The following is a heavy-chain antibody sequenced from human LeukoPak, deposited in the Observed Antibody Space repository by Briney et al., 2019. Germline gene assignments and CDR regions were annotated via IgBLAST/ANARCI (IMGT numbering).Heavy chain of an antibody. CDR2: IRYDGSNK. D-gene: IGHD3-22*01. Sequence: GGSLRLSCAASGFTFSSYGMHWVRQAPGKGLEWVAFIRYDGSNKYYADSVKGRFTISRDNSKNTLYLQMNSLRAEDTAVYYCAKPWSGYYDSSGYYYHFDYWGQGTLVTVSS. V-gene: IGHV3-30*02. J-gene: IGHJ4*02. CDR3: AKPWSGYYDSSGYYYHFDY. CDR1: GFTFSSYG.